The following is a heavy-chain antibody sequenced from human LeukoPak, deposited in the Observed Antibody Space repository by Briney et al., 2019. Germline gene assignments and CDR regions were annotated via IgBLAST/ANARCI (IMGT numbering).Heavy chain of an antibody. Sequence: EGSLRLSFAASGFTFSSYGMHWVRQAPGKGLEWVAVIWYDGSNKYYADSVKGRFTISRDNSKNTLYLQMNSLRAEDTAVYCCARDGSYYDSSGYLINWFDPWGQGTLVTVSS. D-gene: IGHD3-22*01. J-gene: IGHJ5*02. CDR1: GFTFSSYG. CDR3: ARDGSYYDSSGYLINWFDP. V-gene: IGHV3-33*01. CDR2: IWYDGSNK.